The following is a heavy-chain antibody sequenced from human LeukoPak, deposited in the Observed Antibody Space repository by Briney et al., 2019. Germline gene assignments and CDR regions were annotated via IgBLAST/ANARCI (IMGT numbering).Heavy chain of an antibody. CDR3: ARTTVVSHDAFDI. J-gene: IGHJ3*02. Sequence: GASVKVSCKASGYTFTSYGISWVRQAPGQGLEWMGWISAYNGNTNYAQKFQGRVTMTRDTSTSTVYMELSSLRSEDTAVYYCARTTVVSHDAFDIWGQGTMVTVSS. D-gene: IGHD4-23*01. CDR1: GYTFTSYG. V-gene: IGHV1-18*01. CDR2: ISAYNGNT.